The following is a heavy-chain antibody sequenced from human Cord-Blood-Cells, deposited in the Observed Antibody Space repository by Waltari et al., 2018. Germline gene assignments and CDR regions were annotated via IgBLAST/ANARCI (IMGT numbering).Heavy chain of an antibody. V-gene: IGHV3-48*02. CDR3: ARVTDGWYSSSWVY. J-gene: IGHJ4*02. CDR2: ISSSSSTI. CDR1: GFTFSSYS. D-gene: IGHD6-13*01. Sequence: EVQLVESGGGLVQPGGSLRLSCAASGFTFSSYSMNWVRQAPGKGLEWVSYISSSSSTIYYADSVKGRFTISRDNAKNSLYLQMNSLRDEDTAVYYCARVTDGWYSSSWVYWGQGTLVTVSS.